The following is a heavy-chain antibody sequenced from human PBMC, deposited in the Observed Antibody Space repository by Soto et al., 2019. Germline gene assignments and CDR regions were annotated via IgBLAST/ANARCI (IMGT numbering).Heavy chain of an antibody. CDR3: AKAFRGVIAYYFDY. D-gene: IGHD3-16*02. V-gene: IGHV3-30*18. CDR2: ISYDGSNK. Sequence: PGGSLRLSCAASGFTFSSYGMHWVRQAPGKGLEWVAVISYDGSNKYYADSVKGRFTISRDNSKNTLYLQMNSLRAEDTVFYYYAKAFRGVIAYYFDYWGQGTLVTVSS. CDR1: GFTFSSYG. J-gene: IGHJ4*02.